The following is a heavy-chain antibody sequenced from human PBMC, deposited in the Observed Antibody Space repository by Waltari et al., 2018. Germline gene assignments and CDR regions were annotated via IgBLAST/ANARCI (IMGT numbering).Heavy chain of an antibody. V-gene: IGHV1-69-2*01. J-gene: IGHJ5*02. D-gene: IGHD3-16*01. CDR1: GHPFTDYY. CDR2: INPDDGET. Sequence: EVHLVQSGAEVKEPGATVKVSCEVAGHPFTDYYIHWLQQAPGKGLKWVALINPDDGETFYVDDFQGRVTISADTSAHTTYMELRSLKSEDTAVYYCATEKMLRGPRYTWFDPWGQGTLVTVSS. CDR3: ATEKMLRGPRYTWFDP.